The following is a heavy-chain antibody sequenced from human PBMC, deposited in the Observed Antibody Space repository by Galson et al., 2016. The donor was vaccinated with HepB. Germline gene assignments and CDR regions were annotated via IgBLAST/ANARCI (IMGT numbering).Heavy chain of an antibody. V-gene: IGHV3-23*01. CDR1: GFRFSSYA. Sequence: SLRLSCAASGFRFSSYAVSWVRQAPGKGLEWVSGISGSGGRTYYADSVKGRFTISRDNSQNTVDLQVNSLRVEDTALYYCAKDGYFASGSALYVMAVWCQGTTVTVAS. J-gene: IGHJ6*01. CDR3: AKDGYFASGSALYVMAV. D-gene: IGHD3-10*01. CDR2: ISGSGGRT.